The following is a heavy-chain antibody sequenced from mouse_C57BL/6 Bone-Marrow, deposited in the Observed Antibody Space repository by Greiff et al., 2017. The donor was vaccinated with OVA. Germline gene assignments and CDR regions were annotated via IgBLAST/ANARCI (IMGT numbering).Heavy chain of an antibody. V-gene: IGHV5-6*02. CDR3: ARRAQAPFAY. D-gene: IGHD3-2*02. CDR2: ISSGGSYT. CDR1: GFTFSSYG. J-gene: IGHJ3*01. Sequence: DVQLQESGGDLVKPGGSLKLSCAASGFTFSSYGMSWVRQTPDKRLEWVATISSGGSYTYYPDSVKGRFTISRDNAKNTLYLQMSSLKSEDTAMYYCARRAQAPFAYWGQGTLVTVSA.